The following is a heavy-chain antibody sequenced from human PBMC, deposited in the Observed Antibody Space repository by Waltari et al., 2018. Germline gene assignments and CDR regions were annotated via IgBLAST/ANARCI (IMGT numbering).Heavy chain of an antibody. CDR1: GGSVSSGSSY. CDR2: IYYSGST. D-gene: IGHD1-26*01. CDR3: AAIVGATPIYYYYYYGMDV. V-gene: IGHV4-61*01. Sequence: QVQLQESGPGLVKPSETLSLTCTVSGGSVSSGSSYWRWIRQPPGQGLEWIGYIYYSGSTNYNPSLKSRVTISVDTSKNQFSLKLSSVTAADTAVYYCAAIVGATPIYYYYYYGMDVWGQGTTVTVSS. J-gene: IGHJ6*02.